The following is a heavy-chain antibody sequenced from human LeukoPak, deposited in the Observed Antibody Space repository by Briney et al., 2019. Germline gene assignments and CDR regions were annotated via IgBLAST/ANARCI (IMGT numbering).Heavy chain of an antibody. D-gene: IGHD5-12*01. V-gene: IGHV1-2*02. CDR2: INPNSGGT. J-gene: IGHJ4*02. CDR1: GFTFTAYY. CDR3: ARGWNSGYDYDS. Sequence: GASVKVSCKSSGFTFTAYYIHWVRQAPGQGPEWMGWINPNSGGTNYAQKFQGRVTMTRDTSIYTAYMQPSSLRSDDTAVYYCARGWNSGYDYDSWGQGTLVTVSS.